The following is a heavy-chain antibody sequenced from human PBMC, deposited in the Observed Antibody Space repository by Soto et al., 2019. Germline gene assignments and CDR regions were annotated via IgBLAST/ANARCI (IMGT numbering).Heavy chain of an antibody. D-gene: IGHD3-3*01. J-gene: IGHJ4*02. CDR1: GFTFSSYA. CDR3: ASPRQGNYDFLSGYYALDY. Sequence: PGGSLRLSCAASGFTFSSYAMSWVRQAPGKVLEWVSAISGSGGSTYYADSVKGRFTISRDNSKNTLYLQMNSLRAEDTAVYYCASPRQGNYDFLSGYYALDYWSQGTLVTVSS. CDR2: ISGSGGST. V-gene: IGHV3-23*01.